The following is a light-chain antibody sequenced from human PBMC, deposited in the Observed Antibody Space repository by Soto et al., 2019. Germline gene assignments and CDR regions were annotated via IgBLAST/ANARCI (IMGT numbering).Light chain of an antibody. V-gene: IGKV4-1*01. J-gene: IGKJ1*01. CDR3: QQYYTTPVT. CDR2: WAS. CDR1: QTVLHGSNY. Sequence: DIVMTQSPDSLSVSLGERATINCKSSQTVLHGSNYLAWYQQKAGQPPKLLIYWASTRESGVPDRFSGSGSRTDFTLTITSLQAEDVAVYYCQQYYTTPVTFGQGTKVEI.